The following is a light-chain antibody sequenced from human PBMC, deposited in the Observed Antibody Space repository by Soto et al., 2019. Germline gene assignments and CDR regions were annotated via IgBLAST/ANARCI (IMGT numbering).Light chain of an antibody. CDR1: QSISSY. J-gene: IGKJ5*01. CDR2: AAS. Sequence: DIVLTQSPATLSVSLGDRATISCRASQSISSYLIWYQQKPGKAPRLLIYAASNWASGIPSRFGGSGSGTDFTLTISSLHPEDFAAYYCQQRDSYPITFGEGTRLEIK. V-gene: IGKV1-39*01. CDR3: QQRDSYPIT.